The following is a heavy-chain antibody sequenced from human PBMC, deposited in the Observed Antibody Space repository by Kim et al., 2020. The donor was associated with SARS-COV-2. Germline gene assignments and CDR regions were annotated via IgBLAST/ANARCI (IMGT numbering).Heavy chain of an antibody. Sequence: GGSLRLSCAASGFTFSSYDMHWVRQATGKGLEWVSAIGTAGDTYYPGSVKGRFTISRENAKNSLYLQMNSLRAGDTAVYYCARRVLLAGIGYYGMDVWGQGTTVTVSS. J-gene: IGHJ6*02. V-gene: IGHV3-13*01. CDR2: IGTAGDT. CDR3: ARRVLLAGIGYYGMDV. CDR1: GFTFSSYD. D-gene: IGHD2-2*02.